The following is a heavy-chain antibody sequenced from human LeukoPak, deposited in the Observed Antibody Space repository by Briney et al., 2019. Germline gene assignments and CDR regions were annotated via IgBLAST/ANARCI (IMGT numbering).Heavy chain of an antibody. D-gene: IGHD6-19*01. CDR2: ISAYNGNT. Sequence: GASVKVSCKASGYTFINYGLSWVRQAPGQGLEWMGWISAYNGNTNYAQNLQGRVTMTTDTSTSTAYMELRSLRSEDTAVYYCARESIAVSLFDYWGQGTLVTVSS. J-gene: IGHJ4*02. CDR3: ARESIAVSLFDY. CDR1: GYTFINYG. V-gene: IGHV1-18*01.